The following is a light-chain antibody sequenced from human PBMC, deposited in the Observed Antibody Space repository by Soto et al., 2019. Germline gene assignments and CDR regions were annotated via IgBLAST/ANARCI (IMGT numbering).Light chain of an antibody. V-gene: IGLV3-9*01. J-gene: IGLJ2*01. Sequence: SYELTQPLSVSVALGQTARITCGGNNIGSKNVHWYQQKPGQAPVVVIYKDTNRPSGIPERFSGSSSGNTATLTISRAQAGDGGDFFCQVLGNSLVGFGGRAKVTVL. CDR2: KDT. CDR3: QVLGNSLVG. CDR1: NIGSKN.